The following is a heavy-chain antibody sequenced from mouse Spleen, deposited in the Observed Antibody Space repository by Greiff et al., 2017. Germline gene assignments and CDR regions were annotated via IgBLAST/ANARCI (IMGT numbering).Heavy chain of an antibody. V-gene: IGHV5-9-1*01. D-gene: IGHD4-1*01. CDR1: GFTFSSYA. CDR2: ISSGGSYT. J-gene: IGHJ1*01. CDR3: ASELGRNFDV. Sequence: EVKLMESGGGLVKPGGSLKLSCAASGFTFSSYAMSWVRQTPEKRLEWVATISSGGSYTYYPDSVKGRFTISRDNAKNTLYLQMSSLRSEDTAMYYCASELGRNFDVWGAGTTVTVSS.